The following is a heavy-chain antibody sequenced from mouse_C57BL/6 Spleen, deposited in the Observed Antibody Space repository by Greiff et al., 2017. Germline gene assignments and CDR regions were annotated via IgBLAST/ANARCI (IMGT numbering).Heavy chain of an antibody. CDR1: GYTFTSYW. CDR2: INPSSGYT. J-gene: IGHJ1*03. D-gene: IGHD1-1*01. CDR3: ARGALLRYWYFDV. V-gene: IGHV1-7*01. Sequence: QVQLQQSGAELAKPGASVKLSCKASGYTFTSYWMHWVKQRPGQGLEWIGYINPSSGYTKYNQKFKDKATLTADKSSSTAYMQLSSLTYEDSAVYYCARGALLRYWYFDVWGTGTTVTVSS.